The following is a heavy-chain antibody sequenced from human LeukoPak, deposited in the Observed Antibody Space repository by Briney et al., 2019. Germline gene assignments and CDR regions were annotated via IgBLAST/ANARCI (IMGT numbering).Heavy chain of an antibody. V-gene: IGHV4-38-2*02. CDR3: VRGVTRGYIYAD. D-gene: IGHD5-18*01. CDR2: IYHSGRT. J-gene: IGHJ4*02. CDR1: GYSISSGYY. Sequence: SETLSLTCTVSGYSISSGYYWGWIRQPPGKGLEWIGIIYHSGRTDYNPSLKSRVTISEDTSKNQFSLKLSSVTAADTAVYFCVRGVTRGYIYADWGQGTLVTVPS.